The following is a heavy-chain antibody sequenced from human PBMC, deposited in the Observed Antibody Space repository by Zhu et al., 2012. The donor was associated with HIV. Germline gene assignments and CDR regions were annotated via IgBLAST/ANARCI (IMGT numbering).Heavy chain of an antibody. CDR1: GFPFSGSA. J-gene: IGHJ4*02. V-gene: IGHV3-73*02. D-gene: IGHD2-15*01. CDR3: TTGPSSGSSLKGDF. CDR2: IRTNANNYAT. Sequence: EVQLVESGGGLVRPGGSLKLSCAASGFPFSGSALHWVRQASGKGLEWVGRIRTNANNYATSYDASLKGRFTISRDDSNNTAYLQMTSLKTEDTAVYYCTTGPSSGSSLKGDFWGQGTLVTVSS.